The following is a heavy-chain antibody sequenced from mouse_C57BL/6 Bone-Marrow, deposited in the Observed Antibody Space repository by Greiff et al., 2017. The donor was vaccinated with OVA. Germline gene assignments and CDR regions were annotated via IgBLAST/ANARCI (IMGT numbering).Heavy chain of an antibody. V-gene: IGHV1-55*01. CDR3: TRWSYCYGSAWFAY. CDR1: GYTFTSYW. CDR2: IYPGSGST. J-gene: IGHJ3*01. D-gene: IGHD1-1*01. Sequence: QVQLKQPGAELVKPGASVKMSCKASGYTFTSYWITWVKQRPGQGLEWIGDIYPGSGSTNYNEKFKSKATLTVDTSSSTAYMQLSSLTSDASAVYCCTRWSYCYGSAWFAYWGQGTLVTVSA.